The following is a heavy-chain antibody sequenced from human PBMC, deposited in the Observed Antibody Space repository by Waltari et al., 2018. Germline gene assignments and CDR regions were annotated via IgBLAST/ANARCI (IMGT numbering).Heavy chain of an antibody. CDR3: ARKYDSSGLNDAFDI. CDR2: IIPILGIA. J-gene: IGHJ3*02. CDR1: GGTFSSYA. Sequence: QVQLVQSGAEVKKPGASVKVSCKASGGTFSSYAISWVRQAPGQGLEWMGGIIPILGIANYAQKFQGRVTITADESTSTAYMELSSLRSEDTAVYYCARKYDSSGLNDAFDIWGQGTMVTVSS. D-gene: IGHD3-22*01. V-gene: IGHV1-69*10.